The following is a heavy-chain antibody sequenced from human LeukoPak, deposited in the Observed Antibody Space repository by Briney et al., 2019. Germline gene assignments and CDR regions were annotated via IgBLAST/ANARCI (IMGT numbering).Heavy chain of an antibody. CDR2: IIPIFGTA. Sequence: ASVKVSCKASGGTFSSYAISWVRQAPGQGLEWMGGIIPIFGTANYAQKFQGRVTITADESTSTAYMELSSLRSEDTAVYYCARDRGRGYYDSSGYYYRGSFYYMDVWGKGTTVTISS. CDR1: GGTFSSYA. V-gene: IGHV1-69*13. J-gene: IGHJ6*03. CDR3: ARDRGRGYYDSSGYYYRGSFYYMDV. D-gene: IGHD3-22*01.